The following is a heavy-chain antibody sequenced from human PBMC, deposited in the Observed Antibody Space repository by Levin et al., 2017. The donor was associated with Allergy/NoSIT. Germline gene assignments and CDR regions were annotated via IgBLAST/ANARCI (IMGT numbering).Heavy chain of an antibody. CDR2: IYPGDSDT. V-gene: IGHV5-51*01. CDR1: GYSFTSYW. Sequence: GESLKISCKGSGYSFTSYWIGWVRQMPGKGLEWMGIIYPGDSDTRYSPSFQGQVTISADKSISTAYLQWSSLKASDTAMYYCARVPVDSSGYFIVGAQYYFDYWGQGTLVTVSS. CDR3: ARVPVDSSGYFIVGAQYYFDY. D-gene: IGHD3-22*01. J-gene: IGHJ4*02.